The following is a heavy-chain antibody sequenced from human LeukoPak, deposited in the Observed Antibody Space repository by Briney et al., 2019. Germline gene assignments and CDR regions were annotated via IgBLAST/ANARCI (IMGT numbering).Heavy chain of an antibody. CDR1: GGSNSSSSYY. V-gene: IGHV4-39*01. CDR2: IYYSGST. Sequence: PSETLSLTCTVSGGSNSSSSYYWGWIRQHPGKGREWIGSIYYSGSTYYNPSLKSRVTISVDTSKNQFSLRLSSVTAADTDVYYCNSRDTDKDQFDNWGQGTMVTVSS. D-gene: IGHD5-18*01. CDR3: NSRDTDKDQFDN. J-gene: IGHJ4*02.